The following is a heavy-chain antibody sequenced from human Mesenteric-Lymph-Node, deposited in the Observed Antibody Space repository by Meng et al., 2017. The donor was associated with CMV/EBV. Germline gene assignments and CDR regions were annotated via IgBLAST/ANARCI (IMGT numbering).Heavy chain of an antibody. Sequence: GGSLRLSCAASGFTVSSNYMSWVRQAPGKGLEWVSVIYSGGSTYYADSVKGRFTVSRDNSKNTLHLEMTGLRAEDTAVYYCAKSDCPAGGSCHYYNGMDVWGQGTTVTVSS. CDR1: GFTVSSNY. CDR2: IYSGGST. J-gene: IGHJ6*02. D-gene: IGHD2-15*01. CDR3: AKSDCPAGGSCHYYNGMDV. V-gene: IGHV3-53*01.